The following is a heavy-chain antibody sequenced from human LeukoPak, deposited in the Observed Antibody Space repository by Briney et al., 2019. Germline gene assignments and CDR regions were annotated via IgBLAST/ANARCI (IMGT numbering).Heavy chain of an antibody. CDR1: GFTVSSNY. CDR2: IYSGGST. Sequence: GGSLSLSCAASGFTVSSNYMSWVRQAQGKGLEWVSVIYSGGSTYYADSVKGRFTISRDNSKNTLYLQMNSLRAEDTAVYYCAREAHYYDSSGYQPSFDYWGQGTLVTVSS. CDR3: AREAHYYDSSGYQPSFDY. V-gene: IGHV3-66*01. D-gene: IGHD3-22*01. J-gene: IGHJ4*02.